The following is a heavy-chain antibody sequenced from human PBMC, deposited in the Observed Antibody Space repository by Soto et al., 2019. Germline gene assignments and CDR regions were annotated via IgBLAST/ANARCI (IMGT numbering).Heavy chain of an antibody. V-gene: IGHV6-1*01. D-gene: IGHD6-13*01. CDR3: ARDRWDAGQQLVLVWYYYYGMDV. CDR1: GDSVSSNSAA. CDR2: TYYRSKWYN. J-gene: IGHJ6*02. Sequence: PSQTLSLTCAISGDSVSSNSAAWNWIRQSPSRGLEWLGRTYYRSKWYNDYAVSVKSRITINPDTSKNQFSLQLNSVTPEDTAVYYCARDRWDAGQQLVLVWYYYYGMDVWGQGTTVTVSS.